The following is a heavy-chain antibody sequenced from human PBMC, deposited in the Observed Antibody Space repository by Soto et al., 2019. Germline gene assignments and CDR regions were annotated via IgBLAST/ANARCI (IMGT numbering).Heavy chain of an antibody. J-gene: IGHJ6*02. V-gene: IGHV1-58*02. CDR1: GFTFTSSA. D-gene: IGHD2-2*01. CDR3: SYCSSTSCYAGMDV. Sequence: SVKVSCKASGFTFTSSAMQWVRQARGQRLEWIGWIVVGSGNTNYAQKFQERVTITRDMSTSTAYMELSSLRSEDTAVYYCSYCSSTSCYAGMDVWGQGTTVTVSS. CDR2: IVVGSGNT.